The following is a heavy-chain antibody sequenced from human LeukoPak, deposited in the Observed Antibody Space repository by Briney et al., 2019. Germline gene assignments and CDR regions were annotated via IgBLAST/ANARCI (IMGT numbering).Heavy chain of an antibody. V-gene: IGHV4-34*01. CDR3: ARAPYSSSGRNRGPLGH. CDR1: GGSFSGYY. CDR2: INQKGGP. D-gene: IGHD6-13*01. Sequence: PSDTLPLTCAVYGGSFSGYYWSWIRQPPGKGLGWVGEINQKGGPNHNPSLKSRVTISVDKSKHRFSLKLSSVTAADTAVYYCARAPYSSSGRNRGPLGHWGQGNLVTVSS. J-gene: IGHJ5*02.